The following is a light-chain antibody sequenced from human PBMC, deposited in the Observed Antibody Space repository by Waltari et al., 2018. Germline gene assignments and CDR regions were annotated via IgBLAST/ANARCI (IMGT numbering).Light chain of an antibody. CDR2: DVN. CDR3: SSYTSSNTLVV. Sequence: QSALTQPASVSGSPGQSITISCTGTRSDVGAYNYVSWYQQHPVKAPNVMIYDVNSRPYGVSTRFSGSKSGNTASLAISGLQAEDEADYYCSSYTSSNTLVVFGGGTKLTVL. CDR1: RSDVGAYNY. J-gene: IGLJ2*01. V-gene: IGLV2-14*01.